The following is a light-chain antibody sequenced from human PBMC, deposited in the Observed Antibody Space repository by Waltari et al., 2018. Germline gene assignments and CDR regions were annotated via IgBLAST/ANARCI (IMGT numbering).Light chain of an antibody. Sequence: LPQSPATLSLSPGDSATLSCRASQSVSSSYLAWYQHKPGRAPRLLIYVASSRATGIPYRFSGSGSGTDFTHTISSLEPGDCALYYCQQYGSSPLLTLGGGTKVAIK. CDR3: QQYGSSPLLT. CDR1: QSVSSSY. CDR2: VAS. V-gene: IGKV3-20*01. J-gene: IGKJ4*01.